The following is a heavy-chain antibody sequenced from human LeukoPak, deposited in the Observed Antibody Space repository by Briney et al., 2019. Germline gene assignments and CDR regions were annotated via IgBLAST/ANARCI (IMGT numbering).Heavy chain of an antibody. Sequence: PGGSLRLSCAAPGFTVSSNYMSWVRQAPGKGLEWVSVIYSGGSTYYADSVKGRFAISRDNSKNTLYLQMNSLRAEDTAVYYCARTRASGQRFLSFDIWGQGTMVTVSS. CDR1: GFTVSSNY. CDR2: IYSGGST. CDR3: ARTRASGQRFLSFDI. J-gene: IGHJ3*02. V-gene: IGHV3-53*01. D-gene: IGHD3-3*01.